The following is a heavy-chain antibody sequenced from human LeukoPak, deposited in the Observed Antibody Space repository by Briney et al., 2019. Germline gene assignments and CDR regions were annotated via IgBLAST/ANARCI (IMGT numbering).Heavy chain of an antibody. D-gene: IGHD3-16*01. J-gene: IGHJ4*02. Sequence: GASVKVSCKASGDSFSTYAISWVRQAPGQGLEWMGGIFPMFETANYAQRFQGRLTTTADIATSTAYMDLSSLRSEDTAVYYCARGVTSYGTRLTYWGQGTLVTVSS. CDR3: ARGVTSYGTRLTY. CDR2: IFPMFETA. V-gene: IGHV1-69*06. CDR1: GDSFSTYA.